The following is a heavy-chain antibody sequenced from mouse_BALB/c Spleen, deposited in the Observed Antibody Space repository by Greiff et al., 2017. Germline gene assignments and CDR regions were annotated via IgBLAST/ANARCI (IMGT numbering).Heavy chain of an antibody. V-gene: IGHV1S56*01. D-gene: IGHD3-3*01. Sequence: QVQLQQSGPELVKPGALVKISCKASGYPFTSYDINWVKQRPGQGLEWIGWIYPGDGSTKYNEKFTGKATLTADKSSSPAYMQLSSLTSENSAVDLCAREGGRGAMDDWGQGTSVTVSS. CDR2: IYPGDGST. J-gene: IGHJ4*01. CDR1: GYPFTSYD. CDR3: AREGGRGAMDD.